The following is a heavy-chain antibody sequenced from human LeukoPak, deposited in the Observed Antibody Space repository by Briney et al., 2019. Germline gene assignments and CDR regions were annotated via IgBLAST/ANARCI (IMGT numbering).Heavy chain of an antibody. Sequence: KPSETLSLTCTVSGGSISSYYWSWIRQPPGKALEWLARIDWDDDKYYSTSLKTRLTISKDTSKNQVVLTMTNMDPVDTATYYCARTERGYSYGYYYMDVWGKGTTVTVSS. CDR1: GGSISSYY. J-gene: IGHJ6*03. V-gene: IGHV2-70*11. CDR2: IDWDDDK. CDR3: ARTERGYSYGYYYMDV. D-gene: IGHD5-18*01.